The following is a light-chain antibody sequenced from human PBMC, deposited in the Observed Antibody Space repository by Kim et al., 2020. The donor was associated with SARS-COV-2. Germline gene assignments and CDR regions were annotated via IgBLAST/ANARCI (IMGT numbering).Light chain of an antibody. CDR2: DNE. CDR1: SSNIGTAYG. V-gene: IGLV1-40*01. Sequence: VSGAPGQRVTISCTGSSSNIGTAYGVHWYQQLPGTAPKLLIYDNEDRPSGVPDRFSGSKSGTSASLAITGLQAEDEADYYCQSYDSFGGGTQLTVL. CDR3: QSYDS. J-gene: IGLJ2*01.